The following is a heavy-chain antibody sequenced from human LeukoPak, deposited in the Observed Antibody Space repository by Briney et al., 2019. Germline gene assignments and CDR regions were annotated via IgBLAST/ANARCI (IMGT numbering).Heavy chain of an antibody. CDR2: INHSGST. CDR1: GGSFSGYY. V-gene: IGHV4-34*01. D-gene: IGHD1-26*01. Sequence: PSETLSLTCAVSGGSFSGYYWSWIRQPPGKGLEWIGEINHSGSTNYNPSLKSRVTISVDTSKNQFSLKLSSVTAADTAVYYCARASGYSGSYWYYWGQGTLVTVSS. J-gene: IGHJ4*02. CDR3: ARASGYSGSYWYY.